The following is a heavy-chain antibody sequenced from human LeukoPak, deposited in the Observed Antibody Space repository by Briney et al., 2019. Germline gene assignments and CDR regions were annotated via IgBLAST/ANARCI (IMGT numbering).Heavy chain of an antibody. CDR3: ARERWLQRGYYFDY. D-gene: IGHD5-12*01. CDR2: IKQDGSEK. V-gene: IGHV3-7*01. CDR1: GFFFSNFW. J-gene: IGHJ4*02. Sequence: GGSLRLSCAASGFFFSNFWMSWVRQAPGKGLEWVANIKQDGSEKYYVDSVKGRFTISRDNAKNSLYLQMNSLRAEDTAVYYCARERWLQRGYYFDYWGQGTLVTVSS.